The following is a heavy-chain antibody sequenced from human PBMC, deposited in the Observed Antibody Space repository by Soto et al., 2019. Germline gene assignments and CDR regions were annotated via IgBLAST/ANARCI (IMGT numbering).Heavy chain of an antibody. V-gene: IGHV3-15*07. CDR1: GFRFSNAW. Sequence: EVQLVESGGGLVKPGGSLRLSCAASGFRFSNAWMNWVRQVPGKGLEWVGRIKHKDAGGTRDYAAPVKVRVTISRDDSKNTLSQYMNILKTVDAVVYYCSTGLLAVATTDGEWGQGNLVTVSS. D-gene: IGHD1-1*01. J-gene: IGHJ4*02. CDR2: IKHKDAGGTR. CDR3: STGLLAVATTDGE.